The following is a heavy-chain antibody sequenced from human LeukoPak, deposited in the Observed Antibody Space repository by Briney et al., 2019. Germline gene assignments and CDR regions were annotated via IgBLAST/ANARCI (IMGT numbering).Heavy chain of an antibody. CDR1: GGSISGYF. CDR2: LYYSGST. J-gene: IGHJ3*02. D-gene: IGHD6-19*01. V-gene: IGHV4-59*08. CDR3: ARLLAVAGGDAFDI. Sequence: SGTLSLTCTVSGGSISGYFWSWIRQPPGKGLELIGYLYYSGSTNYNPSLKSRVTVSVDTSKDQFSLRLSSVTAADTAVYYCARLLAVAGGDAFDIWGQGKMVTVSS.